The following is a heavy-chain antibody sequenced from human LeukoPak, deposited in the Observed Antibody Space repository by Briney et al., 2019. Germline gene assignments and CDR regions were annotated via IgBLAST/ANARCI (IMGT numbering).Heavy chain of an antibody. CDR3: ATGYSSTWYYFDY. J-gene: IGHJ4*02. V-gene: IGHV4-59*01. Sequence: SETLSLTCTVSGGSISSYYWSWIRQPPGKGLEWIGYIYHSGSTNYNPSLKSRVTISADTSKDQFSLKLASVTAADTAVYYCATGYSSTWYYFDYWGQGTLVTVSS. CDR2: IYHSGST. CDR1: GGSISSYY. D-gene: IGHD6-13*01.